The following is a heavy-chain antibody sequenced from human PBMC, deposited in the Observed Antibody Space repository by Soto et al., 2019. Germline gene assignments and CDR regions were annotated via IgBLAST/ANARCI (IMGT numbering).Heavy chain of an antibody. D-gene: IGHD3-10*01. J-gene: IGHJ5*02. CDR2: IYYSGST. CDR1: GGSISSSSYF. V-gene: IGHV4-39*01. Sequence: QLQLQESGPGLVKPSETLSLTCTVSGGSISSSSYFWGWIRQPPGKGLEWIGSIYYSGSTYYNPSLQGRVTVSGNPSKNPVSLELSPVTAGDTAVYFCSRQPWEFVFDPWGQGTLVTVSS. CDR3: SRQPWEFVFDP.